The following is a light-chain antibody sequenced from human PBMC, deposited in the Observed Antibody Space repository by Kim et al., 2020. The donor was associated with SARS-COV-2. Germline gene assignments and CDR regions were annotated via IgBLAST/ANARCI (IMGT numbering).Light chain of an antibody. CDR3: QVWDVGHPV. J-gene: IGLJ7*01. Sequence: SYELTQPPSVSVAPGKTASITCGGNNIENKGVHWCQQKPGQAPVLVIYYDSDRPSGIPERFSGSKSGNTATLTINRVEAGDEADYFCQVWDVGHPV. CDR1: NIENKG. V-gene: IGLV3-21*04. CDR2: YDS.